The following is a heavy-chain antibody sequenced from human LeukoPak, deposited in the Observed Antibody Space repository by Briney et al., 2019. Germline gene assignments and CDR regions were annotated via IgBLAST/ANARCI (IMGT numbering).Heavy chain of an antibody. CDR2: ISSSSSTI. J-gene: IGHJ6*03. D-gene: IGHD4-17*01. CDR3: ARAILRKDDCMDV. CDR1: GFTFSSYS. Sequence: GGSLRLSCAASGFTFSSYSMNWVRQAPGKGLEWVSYISSSSSTIYYADSVKGRFTISRDNAKNSLYLQMNSLKNEDTAVYYCARAILRKDDCMDVWGKGTTVTVSS. V-gene: IGHV3-48*02.